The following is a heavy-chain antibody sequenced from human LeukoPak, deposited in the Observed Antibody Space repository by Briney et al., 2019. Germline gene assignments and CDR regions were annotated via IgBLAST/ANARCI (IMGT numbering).Heavy chain of an antibody. V-gene: IGHV4-39*01. CDR2: IYYSGST. CDR3: ARGGGIAAAGIVDY. CDR1: GGSISSSSYY. D-gene: IGHD6-13*01. J-gene: IGHJ4*02. Sequence: SETLSLTCTVSGGSISSSSYYWGWIRQPPGKGLEWIGSIYYSGSTYYNPFLKSRVTISVDTSKNQFSLKLSSVTAADTAVYYCARGGGIAAAGIVDYWGQGTLVTVSS.